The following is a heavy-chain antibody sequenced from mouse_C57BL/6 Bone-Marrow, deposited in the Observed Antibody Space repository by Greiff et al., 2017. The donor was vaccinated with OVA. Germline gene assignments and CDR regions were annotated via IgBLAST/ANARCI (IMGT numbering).Heavy chain of an antibody. Sequence: VKVVESGPGLVQPSQSLSITCTVSGFSLTSYGVHWVRQSPGKGLEWLGVIWSGGSTDYNAAFISRLSISKDNSKSQVFFKMNSLQADDTAIYYCARNCGLRPLYYFDYWGQGTTLTVSS. CDR2: IWSGGST. D-gene: IGHD2-2*01. CDR3: ARNCGLRPLYYFDY. V-gene: IGHV2-2*01. J-gene: IGHJ2*01. CDR1: GFSLTSYG.